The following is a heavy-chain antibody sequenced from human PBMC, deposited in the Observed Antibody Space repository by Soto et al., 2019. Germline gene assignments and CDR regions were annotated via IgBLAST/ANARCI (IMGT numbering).Heavy chain of an antibody. J-gene: IGHJ6*03. D-gene: IGHD6-13*01. Sequence: QDQLVQSGAEVKKPGASVTVSCKASGYSFTNYGVTWVRQAPGQGLEWMGWISAFNGNTHYAQNLQGRVTMTTDASTSPASMELRSLRSDDTAVYYCARDRGVAPPVAGNTHYYYYMDVWGKATTFTVSS. CDR2: ISAFNGNT. V-gene: IGHV1-18*01. CDR3: ARDRGVAPPVAGNTHYYYYMDV. CDR1: GYSFTNYG.